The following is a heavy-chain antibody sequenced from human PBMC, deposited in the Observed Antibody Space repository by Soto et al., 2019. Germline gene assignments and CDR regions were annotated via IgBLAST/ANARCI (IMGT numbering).Heavy chain of an antibody. J-gene: IGHJ4*02. CDR3: AKVSVAGTTPLDFDY. Sequence: HPGGSLRLSCAASGFTFSSYGMHWVRQAPGKGLEWVAVISYDGSNKYYADSVKGRFTISRDNSKNTLYLQMNSLRAEDTAVYYCAKVSVAGTTPLDFDYWGQGTLVTVSS. D-gene: IGHD6-19*01. CDR1: GFTFSSYG. V-gene: IGHV3-30*18. CDR2: ISYDGSNK.